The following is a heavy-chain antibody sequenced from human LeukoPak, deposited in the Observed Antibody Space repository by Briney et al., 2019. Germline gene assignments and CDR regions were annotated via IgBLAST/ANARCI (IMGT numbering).Heavy chain of an antibody. Sequence: KPSETLSLACTVSGDSISNSDYYWGWIRQPPGKGLEWIALINYSGRTFYNPSLRSRVTISVDTSKNQFSLKLSSVTAADTAVYYCARGPWSSSSRVFDYWGQGTLVTVSS. CDR3: ARGPWSSSSRVFDY. CDR1: GDSISNSDYY. CDR2: INYSGRT. D-gene: IGHD6-6*01. J-gene: IGHJ4*02. V-gene: IGHV4-39*07.